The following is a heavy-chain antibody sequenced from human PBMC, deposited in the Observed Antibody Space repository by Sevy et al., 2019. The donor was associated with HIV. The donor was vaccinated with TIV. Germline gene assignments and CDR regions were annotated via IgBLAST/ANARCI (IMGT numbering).Heavy chain of an antibody. D-gene: IGHD3-16*02. CDR3: TKDMVTFGGIIATSPGGFDI. Sequence: GGSLRLSCAASGFRFSSYGMNWVRQAPGKGLEWVAFLPYDGSKEDFTASVKGRFTISRDNSKNTLYLQMNSLRPEDTAVYYCTKDMVTFGGIIATSPGGFDIWGQGTMVTVSS. CDR1: GFRFSSYG. V-gene: IGHV3-30*02. J-gene: IGHJ3*02. CDR2: LPYDGSKE.